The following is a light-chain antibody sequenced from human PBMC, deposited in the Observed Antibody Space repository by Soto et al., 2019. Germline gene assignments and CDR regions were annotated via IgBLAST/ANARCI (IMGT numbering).Light chain of an antibody. CDR3: QQIYVTPLT. V-gene: IGKV1-39*01. Sequence: DVQMTQSPSSLSASIGDRVTITCRASPNVGKYLNCYQQKPGKAPNVLIHAASTLRSGVPLRFSGSGSGTEFTLTISSLQPEDSGTYYCQQIYVTPLTFGGGTRLEV. J-gene: IGKJ4*01. CDR1: PNVGKY. CDR2: AAS.